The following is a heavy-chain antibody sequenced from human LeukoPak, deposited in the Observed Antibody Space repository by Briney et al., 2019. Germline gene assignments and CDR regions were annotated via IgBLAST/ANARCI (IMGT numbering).Heavy chain of an antibody. D-gene: IGHD6-19*01. CDR3: ARDTYSSGWSQGDY. Sequence: PGGSLRLSCAASGFIFSRYWMTWVRQAPGKGLEWVANIKEDGKDKYYVDSVKGRFTISKDNAKNSLSLQMNSLRADDTAVYYCARDTYSSGWSQGDYWGQGTLVTVSS. CDR1: GFIFSRYW. V-gene: IGHV3-7*01. CDR2: IKEDGKDK. J-gene: IGHJ4*02.